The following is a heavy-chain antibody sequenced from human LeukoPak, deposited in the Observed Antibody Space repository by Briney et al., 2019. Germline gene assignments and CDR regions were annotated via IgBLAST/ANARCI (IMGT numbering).Heavy chain of an antibody. J-gene: IGHJ3*02. Sequence: SETLSLTCTVSGGSIRSYYWSWIRQPPGKGLEWIGYIFYSGGANYNPSLKSRVTISVDTSKNQFSLKLTSVTAADTAVYYCAKDQLYGDDAFDIWGQGTMVTVSS. CDR3: AKDQLYGDDAFDI. D-gene: IGHD4-17*01. CDR2: IFYSGGA. V-gene: IGHV4-59*01. CDR1: GGSIRSYY.